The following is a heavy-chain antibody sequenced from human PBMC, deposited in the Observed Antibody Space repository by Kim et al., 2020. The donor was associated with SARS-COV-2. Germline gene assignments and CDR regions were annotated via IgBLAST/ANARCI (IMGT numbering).Heavy chain of an antibody. D-gene: IGHD3-10*01. CDR2: INHSGST. J-gene: IGHJ6*02. CDR1: GGSFSGYY. CDR3: ARGVLWFGEFTLVQGYYYYGMDV. V-gene: IGHV4-34*01. Sequence: SETLSLTCAVYGGSFSGYYWSWIRQPPGKGLEWIGEINHSGSTNYNPSLKSRVTISVDTSKNQFSLKLSSVIAADTAVYYCARGVLWFGEFTLVQGYYYYGMDVWGQGTTVTVSS.